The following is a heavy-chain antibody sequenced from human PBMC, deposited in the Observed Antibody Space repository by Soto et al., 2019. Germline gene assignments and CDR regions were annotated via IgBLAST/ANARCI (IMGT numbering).Heavy chain of an antibody. D-gene: IGHD2-15*01. CDR1: GGSVSSGAYY. Sequence: SETLSLTSSVSGGSVSSGAYYCSWIRQRPGKGLEWIGYIYYTGTINYNPSLKSRLTISVDTSKNQFSLKLNSVTAADTAVYYCARESVGRNIDAFDIWGQGTIVTVSS. V-gene: IGHV4-31*03. CDR2: IYYTGTI. CDR3: ARESVGRNIDAFDI. J-gene: IGHJ3*02.